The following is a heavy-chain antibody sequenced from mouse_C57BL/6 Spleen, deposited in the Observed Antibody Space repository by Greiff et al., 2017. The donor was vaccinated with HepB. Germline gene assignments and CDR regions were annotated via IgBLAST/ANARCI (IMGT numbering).Heavy chain of an antibody. D-gene: IGHD1-1*01. V-gene: IGHV7-3*01. Sequence: EVQLQQSGGGLVQPGGSLSLSCAASGFTFTDYYMSWVRQPPGKALEWLGFIRNKANGYTTEYSASVKGRFTISRDNSQSILYLQMNALRAEDSATYYCARYSSYGSSRFFDYWGQGTTLTVSS. CDR2: IRNKANGYTT. CDR1: GFTFTDYY. J-gene: IGHJ2*01. CDR3: ARYSSYGSSRFFDY.